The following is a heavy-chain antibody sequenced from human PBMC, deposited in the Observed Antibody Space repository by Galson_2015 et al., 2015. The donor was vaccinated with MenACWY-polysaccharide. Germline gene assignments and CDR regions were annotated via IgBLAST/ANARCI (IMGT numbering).Heavy chain of an antibody. CDR3: TTDAHLWRRDDY. D-gene: IGHD2/OR15-2a*01. Sequence: SLRLSCAASGFTFSNAWMSWVRQAPGKGLEWVGRIKSKTDGGTTDYAAPVKGRFTISRDDSKNTLYLQMNSLKTEDTAVCYCTTDAHLWRRDDYWGQGTLVTVSS. CDR2: IKSKTDGGTT. V-gene: IGHV3-15*01. J-gene: IGHJ4*02. CDR1: GFTFSNAW.